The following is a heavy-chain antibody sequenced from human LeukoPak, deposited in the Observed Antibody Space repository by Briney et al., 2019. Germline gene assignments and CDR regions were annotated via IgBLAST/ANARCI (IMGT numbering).Heavy chain of an antibody. Sequence: GGSLRLSCAASGITNNSHSMTWVRQAPGKGLEWLSSISGSGNSAYYADSVKGRFTISRDKSKSTVSLQMNSLRVEDTAVYCCAKGAYVGGSSGYYPIWGQGTMVTVSS. CDR3: AKGAYVGGSSGYYPI. CDR2: ISGSGNSA. CDR1: GITNNSHS. V-gene: IGHV3-23*01. J-gene: IGHJ3*01. D-gene: IGHD3-22*01.